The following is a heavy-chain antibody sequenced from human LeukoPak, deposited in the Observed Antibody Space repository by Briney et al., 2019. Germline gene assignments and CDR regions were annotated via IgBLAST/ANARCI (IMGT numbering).Heavy chain of an antibody. CDR3: ANYIQRPPGMDV. D-gene: IGHD2-15*01. Sequence: GGSLRLSCAVTGLTFSDSRMIWVRQAPEKRLELVAVTAGAEDVIEYADSVKGRFTTSPDHSKNTVYLQMNSLRAEDTALYFCANYIQRPPGMDVWGQGTMVDVSS. CDR2: TAGAEDVI. CDR1: GLTFSDSR. V-gene: IGHV3-23*01. J-gene: IGHJ6*02.